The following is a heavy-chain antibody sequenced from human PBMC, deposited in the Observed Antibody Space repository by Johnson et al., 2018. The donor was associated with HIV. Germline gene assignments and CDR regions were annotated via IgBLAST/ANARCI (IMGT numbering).Heavy chain of an antibody. CDR2: ISGGST. J-gene: IGHJ3*02. Sequence: VQLVESGGGVVQPGGSLRLSCAASGFTVSSNYMSWVRQAPGKGLEWVSSISGGSTYYADSRKGRFTISRDNSKNTLHLQMNSLRAEDTAVYFCATGSVVVVTADGLLQLHDAFDIWGRATMVTVSS. V-gene: IGHV3-38-3*01. CDR1: GFTVSSNY. D-gene: IGHD2-15*01. CDR3: ATGSVVVVTADGLLQLHDAFDI.